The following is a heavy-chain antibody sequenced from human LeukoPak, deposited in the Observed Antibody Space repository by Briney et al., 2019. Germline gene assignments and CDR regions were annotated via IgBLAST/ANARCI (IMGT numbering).Heavy chain of an antibody. CDR1: GGSFSGYY. CDR3: ARSALWFGDPYYMDV. Sequence: SETLSLTCGVYGGSFSGYYWSWIRQPPGKGLEWIGEINHSGSTNYNRSLKSRVTISVDTSKNQFSLKLSSVTAADTAVYYCARSALWFGDPYYMDVWAKGPRSPSP. V-gene: IGHV4-34*01. D-gene: IGHD3-10*01. J-gene: IGHJ6*03. CDR2: INHSGST.